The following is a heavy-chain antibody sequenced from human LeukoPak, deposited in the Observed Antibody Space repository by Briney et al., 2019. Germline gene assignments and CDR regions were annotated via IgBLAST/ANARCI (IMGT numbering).Heavy chain of an antibody. Sequence: ASVKVSCKASGYTFTGYYMHWVRQAPGQGLEWMGWINTNTGNPTYAQGFTGRFVFSLDTSVSTAYLQISSLKAEDTAVYYCARELYYYYYYYMDVWGKGTTVTVSS. CDR2: INTNTGNP. CDR1: GYTFTGYY. CDR3: ARELYYYYYYYMDV. J-gene: IGHJ6*03. V-gene: IGHV7-4-1*02.